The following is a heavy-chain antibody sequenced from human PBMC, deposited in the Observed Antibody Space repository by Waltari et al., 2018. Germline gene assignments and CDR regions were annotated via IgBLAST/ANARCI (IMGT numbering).Heavy chain of an antibody. V-gene: IGHV3-30-3*01. CDR3: ARDSEVDYYDSSGCYLGWFDY. Sequence: QVQLVESGGGVVQPGRSLRLSCAASGFTFSSYAMHWVRQAPGKGLEWVAVISYDGSNKYYADSVKGRFTISRDNSKNTLYLQMNSLRAEDTAVYYCARDSEVDYYDSSGCYLGWFDYWGQGTLVTVSS. D-gene: IGHD3-22*01. J-gene: IGHJ4*02. CDR1: GFTFSSYA. CDR2: ISYDGSNK.